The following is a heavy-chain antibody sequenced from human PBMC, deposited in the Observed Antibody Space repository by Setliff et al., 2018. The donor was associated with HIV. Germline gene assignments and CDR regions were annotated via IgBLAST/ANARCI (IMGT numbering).Heavy chain of an antibody. V-gene: IGHV3-23*01. CDR2: ISDTGIST. CDR3: AKRPPSGSGYFDY. CDR1: GFTVSSSY. J-gene: IGHJ4*02. D-gene: IGHD3-10*01. Sequence: GSLRLSCEASGFTVSSSYMAWVRQAPGKGLEWVSAISDTGISTYYADSVKGRLTISRDNSKNTLYLQMNSLRAEDTAVYYCAKRPPSGSGYFDYWGQGTLVTVSS.